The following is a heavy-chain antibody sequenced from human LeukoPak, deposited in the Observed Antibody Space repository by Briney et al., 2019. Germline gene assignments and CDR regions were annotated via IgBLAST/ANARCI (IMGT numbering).Heavy chain of an antibody. D-gene: IGHD3-22*01. CDR1: GGSISSSSYY. J-gene: IGHJ4*02. Sequence: PSETLSLTCTVSGGSISSSSYYWGWIRQPPGKGLEWIGSIYYSGSTYYNPSLKSRVTISVDTSKNQFSLKLSSVTAADTAVYYCARDPDSSGYYQGISFDYWGQGTLVTVS. CDR2: IYYSGST. CDR3: ARDPDSSGYYQGISFDY. V-gene: IGHV4-39*07.